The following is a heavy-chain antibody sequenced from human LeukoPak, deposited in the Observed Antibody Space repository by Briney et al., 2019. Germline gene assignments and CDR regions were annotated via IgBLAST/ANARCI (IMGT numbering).Heavy chain of an antibody. D-gene: IGHD6-13*01. CDR3: TSNPPGIARDGAEYFQH. Sequence: GGSLRLSCAASGFTFSSDSMNWVRQAPGKGLEWVSSISSSSSHIYYADSVKGRFTISRDNAKNSLYLQMNSLRAEDTAVYYCTSNPPGIARDGAEYFQHWSQGTLVTVSS. J-gene: IGHJ1*01. V-gene: IGHV3-21*01. CDR2: ISSSSSHI. CDR1: GFTFSSDS.